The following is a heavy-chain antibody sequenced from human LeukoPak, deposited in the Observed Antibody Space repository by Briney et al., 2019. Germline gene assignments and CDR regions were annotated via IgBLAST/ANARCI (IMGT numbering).Heavy chain of an antibody. V-gene: IGHV4-59*01. D-gene: IGHD4-11*01. CDR1: GGSISSYY. Sequence: PSETLSLTCTVSGGSISSYYWSWIRQPPGKGLEWIGYIYYSGSTNYNPSLKSRVTISVDTSKNQFSLKLSSVTAADTAVYYCARMTTVTTFPFDYWGQGTLVTVSS. J-gene: IGHJ4*02. CDR3: ARMTTVTTFPFDY. CDR2: IYYSGST.